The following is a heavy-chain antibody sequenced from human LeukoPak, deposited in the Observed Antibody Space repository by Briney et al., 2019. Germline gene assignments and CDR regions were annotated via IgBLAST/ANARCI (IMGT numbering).Heavy chain of an antibody. CDR2: INPNSGGT. Sequence: ASVKVSCKASGYTFTGYYMHWVRQAPGQGLVWMGWINPNSGGTNYAQKFQGRVTMTRDTSISTAYMELSRLRPDDTAVYYCARGGTYYDFWSGYSDYWGQGTLVTVSS. V-gene: IGHV1-2*02. CDR1: GYTFTGYY. J-gene: IGHJ4*02. D-gene: IGHD3-3*01. CDR3: ARGGTYYDFWSGYSDY.